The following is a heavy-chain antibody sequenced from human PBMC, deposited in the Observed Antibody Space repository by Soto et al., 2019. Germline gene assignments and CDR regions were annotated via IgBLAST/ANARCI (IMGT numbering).Heavy chain of an antibody. CDR1: GGTFSSYT. CDR3: SMEYCSSTSCYRDY. CDR2: IIPILGIA. V-gene: IGHV1-69*02. J-gene: IGHJ4*02. D-gene: IGHD2-2*02. Sequence: QVQLVQSGAEVKKPGSSVKVSCKASGGTFSSYTISWVRQAPGQGLEWMGRIIPILGIANYAQKFQGRVTITADKSAGTAYMELSSLRSEDTAVYYCSMEYCSSTSCYRDYWGQGNLVTVSS.